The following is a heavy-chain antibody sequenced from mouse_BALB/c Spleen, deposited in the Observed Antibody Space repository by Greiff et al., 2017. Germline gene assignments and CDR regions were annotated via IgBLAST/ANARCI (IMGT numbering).Heavy chain of an antibody. J-gene: IGHJ1*01. CDR1: GYSITSGYY. Sequence: VQLQQSGPGLVKPSQSLSLTCSVTGYSITSGYYWNWIRQFPGNKLEWMGYISYDGSNNYNPSLKNRISITRDTSKNQFFLKLNSVTTEDTATYYCAKPHGSSDWYFDVWGAGTTVTVSS. CDR2: ISYDGSN. D-gene: IGHD1-1*01. CDR3: AKPHGSSDWYFDV. V-gene: IGHV3-6*02.